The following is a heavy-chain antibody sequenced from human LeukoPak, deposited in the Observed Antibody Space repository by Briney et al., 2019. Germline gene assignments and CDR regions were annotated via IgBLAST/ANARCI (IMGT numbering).Heavy chain of an antibody. V-gene: IGHV3-23*01. CDR3: AKVNYDDSSGFYFEAEIDY. D-gene: IGHD3-22*01. J-gene: IGHJ4*02. CDR1: GFPFSYYA. Sequence: PGGPLRLSCAPSGFPFSYYAMSWVRQAPGKGLEWVSTIPGSGGALLSSIPGASSSPFYADSVKGRFTISRDNSKNTLYLQMNSLRAEDTAVYYCAKVNYDDSSGFYFEAEIDYWGQGTLVAVSS. CDR2: IPGSGGALLSSIPGASSSP.